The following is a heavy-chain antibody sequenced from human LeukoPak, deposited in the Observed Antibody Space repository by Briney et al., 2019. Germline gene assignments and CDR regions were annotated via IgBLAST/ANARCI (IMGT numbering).Heavy chain of an antibody. V-gene: IGHV4-31*03. CDR1: GGSISSGGYY. J-gene: IGHJ4*02. D-gene: IGHD6-13*01. CDR3: ARGMSSSWWGGGFGF. CDR2: VYYSGST. Sequence: SQTLSLTCTVSGGSISSGGYYWSWIRQHPGKGLEWIGYVYYSGSTYYNPSLKSRVTISVDTSKNQFSLKLSSVTAADTAVYYCARGMSSSWWGGGFGFWDQGTLVTVSS.